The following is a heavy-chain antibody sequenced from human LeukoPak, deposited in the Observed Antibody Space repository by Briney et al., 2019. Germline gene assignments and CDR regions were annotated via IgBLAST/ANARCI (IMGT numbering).Heavy chain of an antibody. Sequence: GGSLRLSCAASGFTFSKYNMNWVRQAPGKGLEWVSFISSSSSTICYADSVKGRFTISRDNGKNSLYLQMNSLRAEDTAIYYCARRGDYDSSGYGLDYWGQGTLVTVSS. CDR3: ARRGDYDSSGYGLDY. CDR2: ISSSSSTI. V-gene: IGHV3-48*01. D-gene: IGHD3-22*01. CDR1: GFTFSKYN. J-gene: IGHJ4*02.